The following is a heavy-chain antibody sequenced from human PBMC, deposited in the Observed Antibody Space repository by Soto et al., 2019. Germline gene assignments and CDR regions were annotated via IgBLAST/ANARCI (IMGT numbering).Heavy chain of an antibody. J-gene: IGHJ6*02. CDR1: GFTFSSYA. V-gene: IGHV3-23*01. Sequence: GGSLRLSCAASGFTFSSYAMSWVRQAPGKGLEWVSAISGSGGSTYYADSVKGRFTISRDNSKNTLYLQMNSLRAEDTAVYYCAKVYDSSGYRYGMDVWGQGTTVTVSS. CDR2: ISGSGGST. D-gene: IGHD3-22*01. CDR3: AKVYDSSGYRYGMDV.